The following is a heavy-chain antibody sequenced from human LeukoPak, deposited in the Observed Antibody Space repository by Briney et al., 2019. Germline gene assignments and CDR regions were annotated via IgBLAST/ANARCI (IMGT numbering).Heavy chain of an antibody. V-gene: IGHV4-4*07. CDR3: ARDSSVGAIGY. Sequence: SETLSLTCTVSGGSINSFYWTWIRQPAGKGLEWIGRIYSSGSTNFNPSLKSRVTISVDTSKNQFSLKLSSVTAADTAVYYCARDSSVGAIGYWGQGTLVTVSS. J-gene: IGHJ4*02. CDR2: IYSSGST. CDR1: GGSINSFY. D-gene: IGHD1-26*01.